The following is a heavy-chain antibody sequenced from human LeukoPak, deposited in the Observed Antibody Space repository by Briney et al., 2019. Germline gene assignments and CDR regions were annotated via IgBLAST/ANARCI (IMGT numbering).Heavy chain of an antibody. V-gene: IGHV3-23*01. D-gene: IGHD3-16*01. J-gene: IGHJ4*02. CDR2: ISGSGGST. Sequence: GGSLRLSCAASGFTFSSCAMSWVRQAPGKGLEWVSAISGSGGSTYYADSVKGRFTISRDNSKNTLYLQMNSLRAEDTAVYYCAKFVTPHGVCYYFDYWGQGTLVTVSS. CDR1: GFTFSSCA. CDR3: AKFVTPHGVCYYFDY.